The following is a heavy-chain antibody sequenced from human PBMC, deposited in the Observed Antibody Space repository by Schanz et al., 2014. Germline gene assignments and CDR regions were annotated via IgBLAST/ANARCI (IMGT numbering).Heavy chain of an antibody. CDR3: STTPNFYASGTYSWFDP. J-gene: IGHJ5*02. V-gene: IGHV3-15*01. CDR2: IKSRSDGGTT. D-gene: IGHD3-10*01. CDR1: GFTLSNAW. Sequence: EVHLVESGGGLVKPGGSLRLSCAASGFTLSNAWMSWVRQAPGKGVEWVGRIKSRSDGGTTDYAAPVKGRFIISRDDSRNTLYLQMSGLKTEDTAVYYCSTTPNFYASGTYSWFDPWGQGTRVTVSS.